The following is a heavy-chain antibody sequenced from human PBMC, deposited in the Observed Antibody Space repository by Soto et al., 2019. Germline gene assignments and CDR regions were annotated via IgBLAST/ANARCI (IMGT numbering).Heavy chain of an antibody. D-gene: IGHD4-17*01. V-gene: IGHV3-30-3*01. J-gene: IGHJ5*02. CDR2: MSYDGART. CDR1: GFTFTSVT. Sequence: QVQLVESGGGVVQPGGSLSLSCATSGFTFTSVTMHWVRQAPGNGLERIAVMSYDGARTDYADAVTGRFTISRDTSKNTLYLQMTNLRPDDTAMYYCARDRPYGDPNWFDPWGQGTLVTVSS. CDR3: ARDRPYGDPNWFDP.